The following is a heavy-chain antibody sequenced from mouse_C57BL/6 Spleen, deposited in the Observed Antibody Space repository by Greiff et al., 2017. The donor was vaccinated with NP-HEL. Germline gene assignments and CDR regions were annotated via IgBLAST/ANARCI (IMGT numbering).Heavy chain of an antibody. J-gene: IGHJ2*01. Sequence: QVQLQQSGAELVKPGASVRLSCKASGYTFTSYWMHWVKQRPGQGLEWIGMIHPNSGSTNYNEKFKSKATLTVDKSSSTAYMQLSSLTSEDSAVYYCARRGVLPDYWGQGTTLTVSS. CDR2: IHPNSGST. D-gene: IGHD2-14*01. CDR3: ARRGVLPDY. CDR1: GYTFTSYW. V-gene: IGHV1-64*01.